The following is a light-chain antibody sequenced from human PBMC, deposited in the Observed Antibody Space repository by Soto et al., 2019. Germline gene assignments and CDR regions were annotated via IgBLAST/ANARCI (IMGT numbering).Light chain of an antibody. CDR3: GTWDSSLSAGV. CDR1: SSNIENNY. CDR2: DNN. V-gene: IGLV1-51*01. J-gene: IGLJ2*01. Sequence: QSVLTQPPSVSAAPGQKVTISCSGSSSNIENNYLAWYQQLPGTAPKLLIYDNNKRPSGITDRFSGSKSGTSATLGITGLQTGDEADYYCGTWDSSLSAGVFGGGTKVTVL.